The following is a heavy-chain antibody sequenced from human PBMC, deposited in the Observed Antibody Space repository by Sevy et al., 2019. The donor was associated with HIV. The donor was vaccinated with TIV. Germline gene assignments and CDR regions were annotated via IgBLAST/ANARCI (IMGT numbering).Heavy chain of an antibody. D-gene: IGHD3-9*01. Sequence: GGSLRLSCAASAFLFGTHAMSWVRQAPGKGLEWVSGITSSASTTYYADSVKGRFTISRDNSKNTLYLQMNNLRAEDTAVYYCTKDAGWPLWGQGTLVTVSS. J-gene: IGHJ4*02. V-gene: IGHV3-23*01. CDR3: TKDAGWPL. CDR2: ITSSASTT. CDR1: AFLFGTHA.